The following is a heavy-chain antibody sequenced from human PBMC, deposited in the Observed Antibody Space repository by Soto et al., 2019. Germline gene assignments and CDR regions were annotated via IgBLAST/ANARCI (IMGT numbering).Heavy chain of an antibody. CDR2: IYYSGST. J-gene: IGHJ4*02. CDR3: ARWSSSRWSSFDY. D-gene: IGHD6-13*01. Sequence: QVQLQESGPGLVKPSETLSLTCTVSGGSISSYYWSWIRQPPGKGLEWIGYIYYSGSTNYNPSLKSRVTISVDTSKNQFSLKLSSVTAADTAVYYCARWSSSRWSSFDYWGQGTLVTVSS. V-gene: IGHV4-59*01. CDR1: GGSISSYY.